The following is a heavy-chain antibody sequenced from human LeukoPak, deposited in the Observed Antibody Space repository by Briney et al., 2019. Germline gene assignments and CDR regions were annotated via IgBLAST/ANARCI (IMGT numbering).Heavy chain of an antibody. Sequence: GGSLRLSCAASGCTFTSNYMSWVRQAPGKGVEGVSVIYSGGSTNYADSVRGRFIISTDNSKNMLYLQMNSLRAEDTAVYYCARDSPVSGVDYWGQGTLVTISS. V-gene: IGHV3-53*01. CDR1: GCTFTSNY. D-gene: IGHD6-19*01. J-gene: IGHJ4*02. CDR2: IYSGGST. CDR3: ARDSPVSGVDY.